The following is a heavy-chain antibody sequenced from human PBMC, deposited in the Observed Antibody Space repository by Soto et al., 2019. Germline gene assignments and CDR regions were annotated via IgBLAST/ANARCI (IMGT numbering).Heavy chain of an antibody. D-gene: IGHD3-22*01. CDR2: FDPEDGET. CDR1: GYTLTELS. J-gene: IGHJ4*02. V-gene: IGHV1-24*01. Sequence: GASVKVSCKVSGYTLTELSMHWVRQAPGKGLEWMGGFDPEDGETTYAQKFQGRVTMTEDTSTDTAYMELSSLRSEDTAVYYCATRQSNYYDSSGYYYWGQGTLVTVSS. CDR3: ATRQSNYYDSSGYYY.